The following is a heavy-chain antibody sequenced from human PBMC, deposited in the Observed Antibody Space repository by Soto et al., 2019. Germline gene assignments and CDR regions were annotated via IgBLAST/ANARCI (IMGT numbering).Heavy chain of an antibody. D-gene: IGHD1-1*01. CDR2: ISAHNGNT. J-gene: IGHJ4*02. Sequence: QVHLVQSGAEVKNPGASVKVSCKGSGYDFTTYGITWVRQAPGQGLEWMAWISAHNGNTNYAPNLQGRVTVTRDTSTSTAYIELRSLRSDDTAVDYCARGRYGDYWGQGALVTVS. CDR1: GYDFTTYG. CDR3: ARGRYGDY. V-gene: IGHV1-18*01.